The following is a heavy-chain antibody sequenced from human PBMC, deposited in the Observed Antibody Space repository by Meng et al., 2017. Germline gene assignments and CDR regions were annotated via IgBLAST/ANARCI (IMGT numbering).Heavy chain of an antibody. Sequence: LLVGSGGGVVWAGGSLRPSCAASGFTFDDYGMSWVRQAPGKGLEWVSGINWNGGSTGYADSVKGRFTISRDNAKNTLYLQMNSLRPEDTAVYYCLDEAPRSDYWGQGSLVTVSS. CDR2: INWNGGST. D-gene: IGHD1-1*01. J-gene: IGHJ4*02. CDR3: LDEAPRSDY. CDR1: GFTFDDYG. V-gene: IGHV3-20*04.